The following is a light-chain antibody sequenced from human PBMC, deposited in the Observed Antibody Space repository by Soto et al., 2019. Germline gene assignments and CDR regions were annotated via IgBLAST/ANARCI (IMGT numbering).Light chain of an antibody. Sequence: EIVLTQSPGTLSLSPGERATLSCRASQSVSSSYLAWYQQKPGQAPRLLIYGASVRATGIPDRFSGSGSGTDFTLTISRLEPEDFAEFYCQQYDSSPGTFGQGTKVDVK. V-gene: IGKV3-20*01. J-gene: IGKJ1*01. CDR1: QSVSSSY. CDR2: GAS. CDR3: QQYDSSPGT.